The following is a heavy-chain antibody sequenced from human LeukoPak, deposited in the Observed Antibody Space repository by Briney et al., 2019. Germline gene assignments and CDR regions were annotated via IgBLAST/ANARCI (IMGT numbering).Heavy chain of an antibody. V-gene: IGHV1-69*05. CDR1: GGTFSSYA. J-gene: IGHJ3*02. CDR2: IIPIFGTA. CDR3: ARDMGYYDSSGSFSLDI. Sequence: GASVKVSCKASGGTFSSYAISWVRQAPGQGLEWMGRIIPIFGTANYAQKFQGRVTVTTDESTSTAYMELSSLRSEDTAVYYCARDMGYYDSSGSFSLDIWGQGTMVTVSS. D-gene: IGHD3-22*01.